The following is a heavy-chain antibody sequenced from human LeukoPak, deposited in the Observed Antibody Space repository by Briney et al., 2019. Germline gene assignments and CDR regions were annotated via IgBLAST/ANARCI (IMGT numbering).Heavy chain of an antibody. CDR3: ARGAGGSDWCEIDY. CDR2: IFSGGNT. D-gene: IGHD6-19*01. J-gene: IGHJ4*02. V-gene: IGHV3-66*01. CDR1: GFTVRSNY. Sequence: GGSLRLSCAASGFTVRSNYMTWVRQAPGKGLEWVSVIFSGGNTNYAESVKDRFTISRDNSENTVYMQMNSLRVEDTAVYYCARGAGGSDWCEIDYWGQGTLVTVSS.